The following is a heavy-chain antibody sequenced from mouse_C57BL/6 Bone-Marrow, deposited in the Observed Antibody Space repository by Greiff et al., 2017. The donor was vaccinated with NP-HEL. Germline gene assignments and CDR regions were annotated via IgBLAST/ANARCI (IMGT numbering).Heavy chain of an antibody. Sequence: VQLQQSGPELVKPGASVKISCKASGYAFSSSWMNWVKQRPGKGLEWIGRIYPGDGDTNYNGKFKGKATLTADKSSSTAYMQLSSLTSEDSAVYFCARGYSTSYFDYWGQGTTLTVSS. V-gene: IGHV1-82*01. J-gene: IGHJ2*01. CDR3: ARGYSTSYFDY. CDR1: GYAFSSSW. CDR2: IYPGDGDT. D-gene: IGHD2-3*01.